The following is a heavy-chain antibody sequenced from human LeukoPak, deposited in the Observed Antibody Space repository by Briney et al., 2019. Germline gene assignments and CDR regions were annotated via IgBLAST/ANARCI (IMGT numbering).Heavy chain of an antibody. CDR3: AREEGYSSSWSPYYFDY. CDR2: ISAYNGNT. V-gene: IGHV1-18*01. J-gene: IGHJ4*02. D-gene: IGHD6-13*01. Sequence: GASVKVSCKASGYTCTSYGISWVRQAPGQGLEWMGWISAYNGNTNYAQKLQGRVTMTTDTSTSTAYMELRSLRSDDTAVYYCAREEGYSSSWSPYYFDYWGQGTLVTLSS. CDR1: GYTCTSYG.